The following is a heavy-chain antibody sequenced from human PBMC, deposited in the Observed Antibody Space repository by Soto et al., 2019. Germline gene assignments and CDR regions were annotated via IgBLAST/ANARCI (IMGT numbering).Heavy chain of an antibody. Sequence: ASVKVSCKASGYTFTSYGISWVRQAPGQGLEWMGWISAYNGNTNYAQKLQGRVTMTTDTSTSTAYMELRSLRSDDTAVYYCARDRGAGAVYYYYGMDVWGQGTTVTVSS. D-gene: IGHD3-10*01. V-gene: IGHV1-18*01. CDR3: ARDRGAGAVYYYYGMDV. CDR2: ISAYNGNT. J-gene: IGHJ6*02. CDR1: GYTFTSYG.